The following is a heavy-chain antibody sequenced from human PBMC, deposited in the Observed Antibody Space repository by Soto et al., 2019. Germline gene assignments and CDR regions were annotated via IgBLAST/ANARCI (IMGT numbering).Heavy chain of an antibody. J-gene: IGHJ4*02. D-gene: IGHD3-10*01. Sequence: QLQLQESGPGLVKPSETLSLTCTVSGGSISSSSYYWGWIRQPPGKGLEWIGSIYYSGSTYYNPSLKSRVTISVDTSKNQFSLKLSSVTAADTAVYYCARHSGDYYFDYWGQGTLVTVSS. V-gene: IGHV4-39*01. CDR2: IYYSGST. CDR1: GGSISSSSYY. CDR3: ARHSGDYYFDY.